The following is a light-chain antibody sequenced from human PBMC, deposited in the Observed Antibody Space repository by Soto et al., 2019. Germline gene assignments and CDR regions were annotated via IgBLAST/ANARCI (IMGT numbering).Light chain of an antibody. CDR1: SSDVGSYNR. V-gene: IGLV2-18*02. Sequence: QSALTQPPSVSGSPGQSVTISCTGTSSDVGSYNRVSWYHQPPGTAPKLMISEVSNRPSGVSDRFSGSKSGNTASLTISGLQAEDEGDYYCSSYTSSSTFVFGGGTKLTVL. CDR3: SSYTSSSTFV. J-gene: IGLJ2*01. CDR2: EVS.